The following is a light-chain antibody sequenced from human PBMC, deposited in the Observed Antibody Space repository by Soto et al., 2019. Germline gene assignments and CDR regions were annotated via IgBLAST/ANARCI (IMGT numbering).Light chain of an antibody. J-gene: IGKJ5*01. CDR1: QAVSTF. Sequence: EVVLTQSPATLSLSPGERATLSCRASQAVSTFLAWFQQKPGQTPRLLIYGASKRATGVPARFSGSGSGTDFTITISSLEPEDVAVYYCQQRTNWPQITFGQGTRLDIK. CDR3: QQRTNWPQIT. CDR2: GAS. V-gene: IGKV3-11*01.